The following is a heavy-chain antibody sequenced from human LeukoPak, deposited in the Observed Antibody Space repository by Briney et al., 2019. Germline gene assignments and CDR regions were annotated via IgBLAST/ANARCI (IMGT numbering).Heavy chain of an antibody. CDR1: GYTFTSYD. J-gene: IGHJ1*01. D-gene: IGHD6-19*01. V-gene: IGHV1-8*03. CDR2: MNPNSGNT. CDR3: ASAYSSGWYYSSSEYFQH. Sequence: VASVKVSCKASGYTFTSYDINWVRQATGQGLEWMGWMNPNSGNTGYAQKFQGRVTITRNTSISTAYMELSSLRSEDTAVYYCASAYSSGWYYSSSEYFQHWGQGTLVTVSS.